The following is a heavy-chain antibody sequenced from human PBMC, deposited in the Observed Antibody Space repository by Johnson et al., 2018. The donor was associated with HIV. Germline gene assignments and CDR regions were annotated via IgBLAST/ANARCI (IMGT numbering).Heavy chain of an antibody. CDR3: ARDSNPTSMIVISVDALDI. CDR2: ISYYG. CDR1: GFSFSNYA. J-gene: IGHJ3*02. Sequence: HVQLVESGGGVVQPGRSLRLSCAASGFSFSNYAMHWVRQAPGKGLEWVVLISYYGESVKGRFTIPRDNSKNTVFLEMNSLTAEDTAVYFCARDSNPTSMIVISVDALDIWGQGTMVTVSS. D-gene: IGHD3-22*01. V-gene: IGHV3-30*04.